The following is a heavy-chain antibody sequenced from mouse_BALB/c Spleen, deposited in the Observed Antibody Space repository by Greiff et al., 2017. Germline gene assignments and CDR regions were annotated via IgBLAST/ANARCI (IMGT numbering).Heavy chain of an antibody. CDR3: ARGDIYYDYEEGAMDY. CDR2: ISYDGSN. D-gene: IGHD2-4*01. V-gene: IGHV3-6*02. Sequence: EESGPGLVKPSQSLSLTCSVTGYSITSGYYWNWIRQFPGNKLEWMGYISYDGSNNYNPSFKNRISITRDTSKNQFFLKLNSVTTEDTATYYCARGDIYYDYEEGAMDYWGQGTSVTVSS. CDR1: GYSITSGYY. J-gene: IGHJ4*01.